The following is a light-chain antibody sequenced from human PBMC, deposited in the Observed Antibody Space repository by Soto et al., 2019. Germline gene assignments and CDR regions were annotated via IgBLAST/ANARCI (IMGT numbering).Light chain of an antibody. Sequence: EIVLTQSPATLSLSPVERATLSCRASQSVSTNLAWYQQKPGQAPRLLIYDASTRATGIPARFSGSGSGTDFTLTISRLEPEDFAVYYCQQRSNWLTFGGGTKVDIK. CDR3: QQRSNWLT. CDR2: DAS. CDR1: QSVSTN. V-gene: IGKV3D-11*03. J-gene: IGKJ4*01.